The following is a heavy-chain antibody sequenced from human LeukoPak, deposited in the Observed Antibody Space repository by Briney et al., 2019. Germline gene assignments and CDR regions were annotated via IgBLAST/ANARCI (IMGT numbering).Heavy chain of an antibody. V-gene: IGHV3-23*01. D-gene: IGHD6-13*01. J-gene: IGHJ4*02. CDR2: ISGSGGST. Sequence: PGGSRRVSCAASGFTFNSYAMSWVRQAPGKGLEWVSAISGSGGSTSSADSVRGRFTISRDNSKNTLFLQMNSLRAEDTAVYYCAIHSSSWYEGYFDYWGQGTLVTVSS. CDR1: GFTFNSYA. CDR3: AIHSSSWYEGYFDY.